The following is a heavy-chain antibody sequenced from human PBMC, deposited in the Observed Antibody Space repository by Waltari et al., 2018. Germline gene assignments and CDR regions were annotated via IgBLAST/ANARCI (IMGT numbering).Heavy chain of an antibody. D-gene: IGHD3-10*02. CDR3: VRGQKIGNRRNPVPEFDY. CDR1: GFSVRTYD. CDR2: SGPLADT. J-gene: IGHJ4*02. Sequence: EVQLVESGGGSVQSGASLRLSCVASGFSVRTYDMHWVRRVPGKGLEWVAGSGPLADTFYLGPLRDRFIISRDVDKNSLYLQLNSLRGADTALYFCVRGQKIGNRRNPVPEFDYWGQGTLVTVSS. V-gene: IGHV3-13*01.